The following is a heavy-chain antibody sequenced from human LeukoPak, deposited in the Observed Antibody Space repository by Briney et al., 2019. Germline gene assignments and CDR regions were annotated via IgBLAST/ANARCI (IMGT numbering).Heavy chain of an antibody. CDR1: GFTFSSYA. CDR2: IKQDGSEK. Sequence: GRSLRLSCAASGFTFSSYAMHWVRQAPGKGLEWVANIKQDGSEKYYVDSVKGRFTISRDNAKNSLYLQMNSLRAEDTAVYYCASRRSDYWGQGTLVTVSS. J-gene: IGHJ4*02. CDR3: ASRRSDY. V-gene: IGHV3-7*01.